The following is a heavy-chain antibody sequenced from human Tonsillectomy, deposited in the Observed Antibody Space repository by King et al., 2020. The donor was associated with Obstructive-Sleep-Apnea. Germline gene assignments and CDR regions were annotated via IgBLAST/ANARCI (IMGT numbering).Heavy chain of an antibody. Sequence: LQLQESGPGLVKPSETLSLTCTVSGGSISSSSYYWGWIRQPPGKGLEWIGSIYYSGSTYYNPSLKSRVTISVDTSKNQFSLKLSSVTAADTAVYYCASAPWDFGVVTNFDYWGQGTLVTVSS. D-gene: IGHD3-3*01. J-gene: IGHJ4*02. CDR1: GGSISSSSYY. CDR3: ASAPWDFGVVTNFDY. V-gene: IGHV4-39*07. CDR2: IYYSGST.